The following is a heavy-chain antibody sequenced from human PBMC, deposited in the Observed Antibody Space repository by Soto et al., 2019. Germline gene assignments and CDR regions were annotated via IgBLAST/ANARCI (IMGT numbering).Heavy chain of an antibody. Sequence: GGSLRLSCAASGFTVSSNYMSWVRQAPGKGLEWVSVIYSGGSTYYSDSVKGRFTISRHKSKNTLYLQMNSLRAEETGVYYCARGAVLDAFDIWGQGTMVTVSS. CDR2: IYSGGST. V-gene: IGHV3-53*04. D-gene: IGHD4-17*01. CDR3: ARGAVLDAFDI. J-gene: IGHJ3*02. CDR1: GFTVSSNY.